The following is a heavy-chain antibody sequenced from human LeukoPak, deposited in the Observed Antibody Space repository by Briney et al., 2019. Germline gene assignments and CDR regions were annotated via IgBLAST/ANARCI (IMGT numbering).Heavy chain of an antibody. CDR3: AREREYYYMDV. D-gene: IGHD1-26*01. CDR1: GDSISSDYF. Sequence: SETLSLTCDVSGDSISSDYFWAWIRQPPGKGLEYIGSIFHGGRTFYNPALQSRLTISEDTSKNRFSLKLSSVTTLDTAVYYCAREREYYYMDVWGKGTTVSVSS. CDR2: IFHGGRT. J-gene: IGHJ6*03. V-gene: IGHV4-38-2*02.